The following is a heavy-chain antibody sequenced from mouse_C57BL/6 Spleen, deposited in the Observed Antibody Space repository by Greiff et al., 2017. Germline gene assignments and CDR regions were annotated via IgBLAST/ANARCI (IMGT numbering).Heavy chain of an antibody. V-gene: IGHV1-80*01. CDR1: GYTFTSYW. CDR2: IYPGDGDT. Sequence: QVQLQQPGAELVKPGASVKLSCKASGYTFTSYWMNWVKQRPGKGLEWIGQIYPGDGDTNYNGKFKGKATLTADKSSSTAYMQLSSLTSEDSAVYFCARGYYDYGGFAYWGQGTLVTVSA. J-gene: IGHJ3*01. D-gene: IGHD2-4*01. CDR3: ARGYYDYGGFAY.